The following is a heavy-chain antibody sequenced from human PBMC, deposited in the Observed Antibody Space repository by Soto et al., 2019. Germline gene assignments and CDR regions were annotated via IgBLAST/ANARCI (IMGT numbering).Heavy chain of an antibody. CDR2: ISYDGNNE. V-gene: IGHV3-30-3*01. CDR3: VREKAARFLAGGMDV. CDR1: GFTFSTYA. Sequence: QVQLVESGGGVVQPGRSLRLSCAASGFTFSTYAMHWVRQAPGKGLEWVAVISYDGNNEYYADSVKGRFTLSRDNSKNTLYLQMNSLRAEDTAAYYCVREKAARFLAGGMDVWGQGTTVTVSS. J-gene: IGHJ6*02. D-gene: IGHD6-6*01.